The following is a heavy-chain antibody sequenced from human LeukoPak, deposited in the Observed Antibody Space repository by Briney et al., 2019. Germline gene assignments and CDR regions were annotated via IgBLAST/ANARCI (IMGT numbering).Heavy chain of an antibody. D-gene: IGHD5-12*01. Sequence: GESLRLSCAASGFSIRINYISWVRQAPGKGLEWVSAIYSGDTTYYADAVKGKFTISRDESQNSQTLQMNSLETGDTAVYYCAREGMSLALAFDSWGPGIRVIVSS. CDR1: GFSIRINY. CDR3: AREGMSLALAFDS. V-gene: IGHV3-66*01. CDR2: IYSGDTT. J-gene: IGHJ4*02.